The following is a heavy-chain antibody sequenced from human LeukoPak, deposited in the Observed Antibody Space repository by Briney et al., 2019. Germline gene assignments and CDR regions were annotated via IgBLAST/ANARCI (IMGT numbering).Heavy chain of an antibody. V-gene: IGHV1-69*04. CDR3: ARETDLGGYDLFDY. CDR1: GGTFSSYA. CDR2: IIPIFGIA. D-gene: IGHD5-12*01. J-gene: IGHJ4*02. Sequence: SVKVSCKASGGTFSSYAISWVRQAPGQGLEWMGRIIPIFGIANYAQKFQGRVTITADKSTSTACMELSSLRSEDTAVYYCARETDLGGYDLFDYWGQGTLVTVSS.